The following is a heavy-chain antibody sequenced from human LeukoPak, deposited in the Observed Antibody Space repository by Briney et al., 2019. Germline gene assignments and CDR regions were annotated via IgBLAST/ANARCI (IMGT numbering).Heavy chain of an antibody. V-gene: IGHV3-7*01. Sequence: GGSLRLSCAASGFTFSSYWMSWVRLAPGKGLEWVANIKQDGSAKLYVESVKGRFTISRDNAKKSLYLQMNSLRAEDTAVYYCVRDGDFWSAQGAFDIWGQGTMVTVSS. D-gene: IGHD3-3*01. CDR3: VRDGDFWSAQGAFDI. J-gene: IGHJ3*02. CDR1: GFTFSSYW. CDR2: IKQDGSAK.